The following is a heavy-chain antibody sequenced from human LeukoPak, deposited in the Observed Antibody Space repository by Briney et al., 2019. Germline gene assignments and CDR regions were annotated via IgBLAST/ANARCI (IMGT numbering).Heavy chain of an antibody. Sequence: GASVKVSCKASGYTFTSYYMYWVRQAPGQGLEWMGIINPSGGSTSYAQKFQGRVSVARDTSTNTVYMELSGLRSEDTAIYYCARCYSGYDYGPVYWGQGTLVTVSS. CDR3: ARCYSGYDYGPVY. CDR2: INPSGGST. J-gene: IGHJ4*02. V-gene: IGHV1-46*01. D-gene: IGHD5-12*01. CDR1: GYTFTSYY.